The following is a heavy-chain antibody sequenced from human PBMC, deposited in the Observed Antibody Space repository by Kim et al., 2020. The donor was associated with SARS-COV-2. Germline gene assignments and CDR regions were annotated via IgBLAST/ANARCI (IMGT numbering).Heavy chain of an antibody. D-gene: IGHD3-3*01. V-gene: IGHV1-3*01. Sequence: ASVKVSCKASGYTFSNYAMHWVRQAPGQRLEWMGWINAGSGNKEYSQKFQGRLIITRDTSASTAYMELSSLRYEDTAVYYCARGGAVLRFLEWLSSYFDY. CDR1: GYTFSNYA. CDR3: ARGGAVLRFLEWLSSYFDY. J-gene: IGHJ4*01. CDR2: INAGSGNK.